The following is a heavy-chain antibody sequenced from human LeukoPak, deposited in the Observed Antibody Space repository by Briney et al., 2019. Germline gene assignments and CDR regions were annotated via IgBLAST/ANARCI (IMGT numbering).Heavy chain of an antibody. Sequence: GGSLRLSCAASGFTFSSYAMSWVRQAPGKGLVWVSAVSGSGDSTYYADSVKGRFSISRDNSKSTLYLQMNSLRAEDTAVYYCAKVWAFCGGDCSGALDYWGQGTLVTVSS. CDR2: VSGSGDST. CDR3: AKVWAFCGGDCSGALDY. V-gene: IGHV3-23*01. D-gene: IGHD2-21*01. CDR1: GFTFSSYA. J-gene: IGHJ4*02.